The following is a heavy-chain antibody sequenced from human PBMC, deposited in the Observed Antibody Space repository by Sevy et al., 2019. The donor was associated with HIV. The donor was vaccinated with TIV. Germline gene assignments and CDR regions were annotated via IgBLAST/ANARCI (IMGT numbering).Heavy chain of an antibody. CDR1: GYTFRSYG. V-gene: IGHV1-18*01. CDR3: ARDKPQGVVVLPGAMWGGVDY. J-gene: IGHJ4*02. Sequence: ASVKVSCRASGYTFRSYGISWVRQAPGQVLEWMGWINPYTGDTDFAQKVQGRVSMTSDTSTSTAYMELRSLRSDDTVVYYCARDKPQGVVVLPGAMWGGVDYWGQGTLVTVSS. CDR2: INPYTGDT. D-gene: IGHD2-2*01.